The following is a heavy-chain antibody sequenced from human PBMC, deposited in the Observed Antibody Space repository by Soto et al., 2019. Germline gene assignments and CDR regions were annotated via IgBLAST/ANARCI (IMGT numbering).Heavy chain of an antibody. CDR3: HRQSSMDV. V-gene: IGHV3-30*03. CDR1: GFIFTSYA. CDR2: ISDDGSNK. J-gene: IGHJ6*02. Sequence: GGSLRLSCAASGFIFTSYAMHWVRQAPGKGLEWVAVISDDGSNKYYVDSVKGRFTISRDSSKSMLYLQMNSLRPEDTAVYYCHRQSSMDVWGQGTTVTVSS.